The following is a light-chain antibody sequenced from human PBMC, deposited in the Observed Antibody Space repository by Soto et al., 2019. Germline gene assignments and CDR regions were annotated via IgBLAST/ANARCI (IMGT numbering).Light chain of an antibody. CDR2: TAS. CDR3: QQYGSAAYT. CDR1: QTLSSSY. J-gene: IGKJ2*01. V-gene: IGKV3-20*01. Sequence: EIVLTQSPGTLSLSPGDRATLSCRTSQTLSSSYLAWYQQKPGQAPRLLIHTASSRATGIPDRFSGGGSGTDFTLTISRLEPEDFAVYYCQQYGSAAYTFGQGTKLEIK.